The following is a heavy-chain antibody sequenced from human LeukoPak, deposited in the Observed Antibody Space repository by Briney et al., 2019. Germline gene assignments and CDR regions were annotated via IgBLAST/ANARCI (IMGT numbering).Heavy chain of an antibody. D-gene: IGHD3-22*01. CDR1: GGSVSSGSYY. CDR2: IYYSGST. J-gene: IGHJ1*01. CDR3: ARVYYDSSGYSYFQH. V-gene: IGHV4-61*01. Sequence: SETLSLTCTVSGGSVSSGSYYWSWIRQPPGKGLEWIGYIYYSGSTYYNPSLKSRVTISVATSKNQFSLRLSSVTAADTAVYYCARVYYDSSGYSYFQHWGQGTLVTVSS.